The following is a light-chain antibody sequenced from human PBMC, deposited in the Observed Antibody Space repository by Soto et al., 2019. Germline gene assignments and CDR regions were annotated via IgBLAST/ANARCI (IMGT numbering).Light chain of an antibody. J-gene: IGKJ4*01. Sequence: EKVLTQSPGTLSLSPGQRATLSCSASQSVGKNYLGWYQQKPGQAPRLLIYHASNRATGIPDRFSGSGSGTDFTLTISRLEPEDFAVYYCQQYETSPLTFGGGTKVEIK. V-gene: IGKV3-20*01. CDR3: QQYETSPLT. CDR2: HAS. CDR1: QSVGKNY.